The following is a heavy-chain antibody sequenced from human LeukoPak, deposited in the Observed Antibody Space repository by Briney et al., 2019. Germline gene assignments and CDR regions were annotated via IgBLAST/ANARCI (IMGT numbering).Heavy chain of an antibody. CDR1: GFSLSGYW. CDR3: ARDPRNVGLAP. Sequence: GGSLRLSCVASGFSLSGYWMYWVRQAPGKGLMYISRNNGDGSTTNYADVVKGRLTMSRDNVKNTLYLQMNSLRVEDTAVYYCARDPRNVGLAPWGQGTLVTVSS. V-gene: IGHV3-74*01. J-gene: IGHJ5*02. CDR2: NNGDGSTT. D-gene: IGHD2-15*01.